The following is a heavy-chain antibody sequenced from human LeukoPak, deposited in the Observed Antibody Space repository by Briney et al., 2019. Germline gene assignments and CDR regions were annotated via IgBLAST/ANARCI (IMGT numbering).Heavy chain of an antibody. V-gene: IGHV3-33*01. Sequence: GSLRLSCAASGFTFSNYGMHWVRQAPGKGLEWVALIWYDGSNKYYTDSVKGRLTISRDNSKDTLFLQMNSLRAEDTAVYYCAREGPRGNSQFDYWGQGTLVTVPS. D-gene: IGHD2/OR15-2a*01. CDR2: IWYDGSNK. J-gene: IGHJ4*02. CDR1: GFTFSNYG. CDR3: AREGPRGNSQFDY.